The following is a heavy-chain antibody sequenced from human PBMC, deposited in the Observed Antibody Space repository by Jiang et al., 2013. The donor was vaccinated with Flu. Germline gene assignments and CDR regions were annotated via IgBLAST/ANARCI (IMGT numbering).Heavy chain of an antibody. Sequence: PGLGEAFTDPVPHLHCLWWLHQQWWLLLELDPPAPRKGLEWIGYIYYTGTTSYNPSLKSRVTISVDTSKNQFSLKLSSVTAADTAVYYCARDRSGLEPSTGYYYYYGMDVWGQGTTVTVSS. CDR3: ARDRSGLEPSTGYYYYYGMDV. CDR2: IYYTGTT. D-gene: IGHD3-3*01. V-gene: IGHV4-31*03. J-gene: IGHJ6*02. CDR1: WLHQQWWLL.